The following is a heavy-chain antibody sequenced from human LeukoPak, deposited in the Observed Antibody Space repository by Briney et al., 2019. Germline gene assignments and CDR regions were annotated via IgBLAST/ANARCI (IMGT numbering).Heavy chain of an antibody. J-gene: IGHJ4*02. CDR2: IYPGDSDT. CDR1: GYSFTSYW. Sequence: GESLKISRKGSGYSFTSYWIGWVRQMPGKGLEWMGIIYPGDSDTRYSPSFQGQVTISADKSISTAYLQWSSLKASDTAMYYCARLSMVRGVIRRIDYWGQGTLVTVSS. D-gene: IGHD3-10*01. CDR3: ARLSMVRGVIRRIDY. V-gene: IGHV5-51*01.